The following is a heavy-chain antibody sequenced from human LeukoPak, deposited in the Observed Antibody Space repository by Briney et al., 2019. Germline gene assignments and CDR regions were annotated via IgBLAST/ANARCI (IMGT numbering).Heavy chain of an antibody. CDR1: GYTFTSYD. CDR2: INPNSGGT. J-gene: IGHJ5*02. Sequence: ASVKVSCKASGYTFTSYDINWVRQATGQGLEWMGWINPNSGGTNYAQKFQGRVTMTRDTSISTAYMELSRLRSDDTAVYYCARGGEQQLVLSWFDPWGQGTLVTVSS. D-gene: IGHD6-13*01. CDR3: ARGGEQQLVLSWFDP. V-gene: IGHV1-2*02.